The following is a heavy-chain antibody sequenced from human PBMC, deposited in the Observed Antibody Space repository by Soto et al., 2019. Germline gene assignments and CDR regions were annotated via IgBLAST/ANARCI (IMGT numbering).Heavy chain of an antibody. CDR1: GFTFSSYW. V-gene: IGHV3-7*03. J-gene: IGHJ3*02. Sequence: GESLKISCAASGFTFSSYWMSWVRQAPGKGLEWVANIKQDGSEKYYVDSVKGRFTISRDNAKNSLYLQMNSLRAEDTAVYYCARDLPGLDAFDIWGQGTMVTVSS. CDR2: IKQDGSEK. CDR3: ARDLPGLDAFDI.